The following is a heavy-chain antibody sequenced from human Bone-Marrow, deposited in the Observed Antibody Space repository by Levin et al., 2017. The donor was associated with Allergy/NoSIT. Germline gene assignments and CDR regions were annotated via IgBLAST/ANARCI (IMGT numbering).Heavy chain of an antibody. Sequence: SQTLSLTCTVSGGSLSSSSYYWGWIRQPPGKGLEWIGSIYYSGSTYYNPSLKSRVTISVDTSKNQFSLKLSSVTAADTAVYYCARLEGGDWYFDLWGRGTLVTVSS. CDR1: GGSLSSSSYY. CDR2: IYYSGST. CDR3: ARLEGGDWYFDL. V-gene: IGHV4-39*01. J-gene: IGHJ2*01. D-gene: IGHD3-16*01.